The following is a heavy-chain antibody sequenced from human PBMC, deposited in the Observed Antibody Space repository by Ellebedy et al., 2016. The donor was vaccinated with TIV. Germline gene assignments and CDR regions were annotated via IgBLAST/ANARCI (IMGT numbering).Heavy chain of an antibody. CDR1: GFTFSSYA. CDR3: AKDLRGSYYGDDY. Sequence: GGSLRLXXAASGFTFSSYAMSWVRQAPGKGLEWVSAISGSGGSTYYADSVKGRFTISRDNSKNTLYLQMNSLRAEDTAVYYCAKDLRGSYYGDDYWGQGTLVTVSS. V-gene: IGHV3-23*01. J-gene: IGHJ4*02. D-gene: IGHD1-26*01. CDR2: ISGSGGST.